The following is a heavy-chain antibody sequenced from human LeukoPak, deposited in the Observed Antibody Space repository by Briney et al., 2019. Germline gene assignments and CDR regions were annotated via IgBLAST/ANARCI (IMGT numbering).Heavy chain of an antibody. CDR3: ATEGDYVWGSYRYTIH. V-gene: IGHV3-23*01. Sequence: AGGSLRLSCAASGFTFSSYAMSWVRQAPGKGLEWVSAISGSGGSTYYADSVKGRFTISRDNSKNTLYLQMNSLRGEDTAVYYCATEGDYVWGSYRYTIHWGQGTLVTVSS. D-gene: IGHD3-16*02. CDR2: ISGSGGST. J-gene: IGHJ4*02. CDR1: GFTFSSYA.